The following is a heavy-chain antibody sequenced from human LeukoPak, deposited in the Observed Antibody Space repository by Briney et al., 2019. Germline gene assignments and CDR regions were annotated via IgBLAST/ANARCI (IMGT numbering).Heavy chain of an antibody. V-gene: IGHV1-69*01. CDR3: ARDRCSSTSCYNWFDP. D-gene: IGHD2-2*01. Sequence: ASVKVSCKASGGTFSSYAISWVRQAPGQGLEWMGGIIPFFGTTNYAQKFQGRVTITADESTSTAYMELSSLRSEDTAMYYCARDRCSSTSCYNWFDPWGQGTLVTVSS. J-gene: IGHJ5*02. CDR2: IIPFFGTT. CDR1: GGTFSSYA.